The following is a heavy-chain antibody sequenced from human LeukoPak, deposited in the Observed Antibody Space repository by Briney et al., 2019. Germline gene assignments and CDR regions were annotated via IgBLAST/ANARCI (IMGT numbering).Heavy chain of an antibody. V-gene: IGHV3-30*02. J-gene: IGHJ3*02. CDR1: GFTFSTYG. Sequence: GGSLRLSCAAAGFTFSTYGMHCVRQAPGKGLEWVAFIRYDRTNKNYVDSVKGRFTISRDNSKNTLYLQMNSLGAEDTAVYYCAKESGDHFEAFDIWGQGTMVTVSS. D-gene: IGHD1-26*01. CDR2: IRYDRTNK. CDR3: AKESGDHFEAFDI.